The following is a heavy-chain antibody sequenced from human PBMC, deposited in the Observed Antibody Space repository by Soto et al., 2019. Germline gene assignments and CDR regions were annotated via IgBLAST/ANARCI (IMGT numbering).Heavy chain of an antibody. Sequence: EVQLVESGGGLVQPGGSLRLSCTASGFTFSDYYMDWVRQAPGKGLEWVGRVRNKANSHTTEYAASVKGRFTISRDDSKNSLSLQMISLKSEDTAVYYCARGHHAFDYWGQGTLVTVSS. CDR2: VRNKANSHTT. V-gene: IGHV3-72*01. CDR1: GFTFSDYY. CDR3: ARGHHAFDY. J-gene: IGHJ4*02.